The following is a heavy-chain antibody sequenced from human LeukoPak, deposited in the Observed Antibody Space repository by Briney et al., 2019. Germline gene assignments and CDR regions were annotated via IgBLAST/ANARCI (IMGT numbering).Heavy chain of an antibody. V-gene: IGHV3-21*01. J-gene: IGHJ3*02. D-gene: IGHD2-2*01. CDR3: ARSDIVVVPAAMSDAFDI. CDR1: GFTFSSYS. CDR2: ISSSSYI. Sequence: GGSLRLSCAASGFTFSSYSMNWVRQAPGKGLEWVSSISSSSYIYYADSVKGRFTISRDNAKNSLYLQMNSLRAEDTAVYYCARSDIVVVPAAMSDAFDIWGQGTMVTVSS.